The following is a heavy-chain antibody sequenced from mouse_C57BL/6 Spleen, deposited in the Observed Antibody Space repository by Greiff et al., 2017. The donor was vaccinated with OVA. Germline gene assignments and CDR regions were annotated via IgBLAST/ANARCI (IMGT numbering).Heavy chain of an antibody. CDR2: IHPNSGST. D-gene: IGHD2-5*01. J-gene: IGHJ4*01. Sequence: QVQLQQSGAELVKPGASVKLSCKASGYTFTSYWMHWVKQRPGQGLEWIGMIHPNSGSTNYNEKFKSKATLTVDKSSSTAYMQLSSLTSEDSAFYYCANSNSYAMDYWGQGTSVTVSS. CDR3: ANSNSYAMDY. V-gene: IGHV1-64*01. CDR1: GYTFTSYW.